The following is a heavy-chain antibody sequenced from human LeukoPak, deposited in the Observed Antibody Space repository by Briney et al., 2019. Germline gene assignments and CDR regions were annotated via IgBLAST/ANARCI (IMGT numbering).Heavy chain of an antibody. CDR2: TSSAGSNK. V-gene: IGHV3-30-3*01. D-gene: IGHD5-12*01. J-gene: IGHJ4*02. CDR3: VRGLPRPGYSGHVCLDF. Sequence: GGSLRLSCAASGFNFSSYAMHGVRQAPGKGLEWVAVTSSAGSNKFYADSVKGRFTVSRDDSRNTLYLQMHSLRIEDTAVYYCVRGLPRPGYSGHVCLDFWGQGTLVTVSS. CDR1: GFNFSSYA.